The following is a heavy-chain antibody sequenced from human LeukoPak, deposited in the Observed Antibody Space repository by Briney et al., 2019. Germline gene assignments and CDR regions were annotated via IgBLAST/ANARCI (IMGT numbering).Heavy chain of an antibody. CDR2: ISSSSSYI. CDR1: GFTFSSYS. J-gene: IGHJ4*02. V-gene: IGHV3-21*01. CDR3: ARDDVGALDY. D-gene: IGHD1-26*01. Sequence: GGSLRLSCAASGFTFSSYSMNWVRQAPGKGLEWVSSISSSSSYIYYADSVKGRFTISGDNAKNSLYLQMNSLRAEDTAVYYCARDDVGALDYWGQGTLVTVSS.